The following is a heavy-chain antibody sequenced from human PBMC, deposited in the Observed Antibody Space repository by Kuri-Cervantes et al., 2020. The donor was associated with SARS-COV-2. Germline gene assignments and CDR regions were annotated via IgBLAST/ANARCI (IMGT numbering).Heavy chain of an antibody. D-gene: IGHD1-1*01. Sequence: GGSLRLSCAASGFTFSNAWMNWVRQAPGKGLEWVARVNPEAEGSKTNYAGSVKGRFTLSRDNAKNMLFLQMNSLRAEDTAVYYCVRDGDHWNFDYWGQGTLVTVSS. CDR2: VNPEAEGSKT. CDR1: GFTFSNAW. V-gene: IGHV3-74*01. J-gene: IGHJ4*02. CDR3: VRDGDHWNFDY.